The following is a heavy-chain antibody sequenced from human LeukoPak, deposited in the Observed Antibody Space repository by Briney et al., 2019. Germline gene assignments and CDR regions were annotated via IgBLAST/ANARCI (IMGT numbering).Heavy chain of an antibody. CDR3: ARDGAARPEYDY. V-gene: IGHV1-2*02. CDR1: GYTFTGYY. J-gene: IGHJ4*02. CDR2: INPNSGGT. D-gene: IGHD6-6*01. Sequence: SVKVSCKASGYTFTGYYRHWVRQAPGQGLEWMGWINPNSGGTNYAQKFQGRVTMTRDTSISTAYMELSRLRSDDTAVYYCARDGAARPEYDYWGQGTLVTVSS.